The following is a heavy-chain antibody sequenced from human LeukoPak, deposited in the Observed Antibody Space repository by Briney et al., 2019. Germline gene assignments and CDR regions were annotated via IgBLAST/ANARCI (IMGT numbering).Heavy chain of an antibody. J-gene: IGHJ6*02. D-gene: IGHD5-24*01. CDR3: ARRDGYNYYYGMDV. V-gene: IGHV1-8*01. CDR2: ITLNSGNT. Sequence: GASVKVSCKASGYTFTSYDINGVRQATGKGFEWMGCITLNSGNTGYAQKFQGRVTMTRNTSISTAYMELSSLRSEDTAVYYCARRDGYNYYYGMDVWGQGTTVTVSS. CDR1: GYTFTSYD.